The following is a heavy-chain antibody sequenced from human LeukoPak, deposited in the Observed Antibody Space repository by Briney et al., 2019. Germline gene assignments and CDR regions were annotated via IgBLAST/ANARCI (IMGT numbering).Heavy chain of an antibody. CDR3: AREGRGSGFEYFQH. CDR1: GYTFTSYG. Sequence: SVKVSCKASGYTFTSYGISWVRQAPGQGLEWMGGIIPIFGTANYAQKFQGRVTITADKSTSTAYMELSSLRSEDTAVYYCAREGRGSGFEYFQHWGQGTLVTVSS. J-gene: IGHJ1*01. CDR2: IIPIFGTA. V-gene: IGHV1-69*06. D-gene: IGHD6-19*01.